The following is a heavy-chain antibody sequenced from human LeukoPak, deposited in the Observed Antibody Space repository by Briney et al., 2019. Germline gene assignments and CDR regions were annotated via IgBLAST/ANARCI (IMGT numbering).Heavy chain of an antibody. V-gene: IGHV1-2*02. CDR3: ARVVGLNEWEPHY. CDR1: GYTFTGYY. CDR2: INPNSGGT. J-gene: IGHJ4*02. Sequence: ASVKVSCKASGYTFTGYYMHWVRQAPGQGLEWMGWINPNSGGTNYAQKFQGRVTMTRDTSISTAYMELSRLRSDDTAMYYCARVVGLNEWEPHYWGQGTLVTVSS. D-gene: IGHD1-26*01.